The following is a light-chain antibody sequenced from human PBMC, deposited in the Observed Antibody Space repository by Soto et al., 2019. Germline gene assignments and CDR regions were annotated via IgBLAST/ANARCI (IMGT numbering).Light chain of an antibody. Sequence: EIVLTQSPATLSLSPGERATLSCRASPSVTNFLAWYQQKPGQAPRLLIYGAFNRATGIPARFSGSGSGTAFTLTTSSLEPEDAAVYYCQQRNVRPPVTFGQGTRLEIK. CDR3: QQRNVRPPVT. V-gene: IGKV3-11*01. CDR1: PSVTNF. J-gene: IGKJ5*01. CDR2: GAF.